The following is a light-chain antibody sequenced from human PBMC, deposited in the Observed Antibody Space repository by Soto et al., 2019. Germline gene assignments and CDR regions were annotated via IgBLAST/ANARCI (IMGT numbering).Light chain of an antibody. V-gene: IGKV3-15*01. CDR1: QSVGSN. CDR2: GTS. CDR3: QQYNNWPYT. J-gene: IGKJ2*01. Sequence: EIVMTQSPVTLSLSPGERAALSCRASQSVGSNFAWYQQRPGQAPRVLIYGTSTRATGVPARFSGSGSGTDFTLTISRLQSEDFAVYYCQQYNNWPYTFGQGTRLEIK.